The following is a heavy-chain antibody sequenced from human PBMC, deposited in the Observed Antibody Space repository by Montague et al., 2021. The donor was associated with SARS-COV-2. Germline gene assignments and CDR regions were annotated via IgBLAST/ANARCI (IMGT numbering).Heavy chain of an antibody. D-gene: IGHD3-3*01. CDR1: GGSISSSNYY. V-gene: IGHV4-39*07. J-gene: IGHJ6*03. CDR2: IYYSAST. CDR3: ARALVPEEWLFGGDYYYYMDV. Sequence: SETLSLTCTVSGGSISSSNYYWICNRQPPGQGLEWIVSIYYSASTNYNLSLKIPISISAYTSKNQLYLKPISVTAADTSVYYCARALVPEEWLFGGDYYYYMDVWGKGTTVTVSS.